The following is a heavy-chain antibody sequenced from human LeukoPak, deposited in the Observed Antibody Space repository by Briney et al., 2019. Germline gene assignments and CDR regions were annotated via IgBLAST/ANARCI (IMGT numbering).Heavy chain of an antibody. CDR3: AREVPDQPIYYYDSSGYPNAFDI. CDR2: INHSGST. Sequence: SETLSLTCAVYGGSFSGYYWSWIRQPPGKGLEWIGEINHSGSTNYNPSLKSRVTISVDTSKNQFSLKLSSMTAADTAVYYCAREVPDQPIYYYDSSGYPNAFDIWGQGTMVTVSS. J-gene: IGHJ3*02. V-gene: IGHV4-34*01. CDR1: GGSFSGYY. D-gene: IGHD3-22*01.